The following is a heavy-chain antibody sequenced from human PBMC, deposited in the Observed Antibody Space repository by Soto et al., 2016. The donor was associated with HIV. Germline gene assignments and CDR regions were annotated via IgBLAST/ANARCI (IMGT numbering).Heavy chain of an antibody. J-gene: IGHJ4*02. CDR3: AKPLVGATTMRVYYFDY. D-gene: IGHD1-26*01. Sequence: EVQLLESGGGLVQPGGSLRLSCAASGFTFSSYAMSWVRQAPGKGLEWVSAISGSGGSTYYADSVKGRFTISRDNSKNTLYLQMNSLRAEDTAVYYCAKPLVGATTMRVYYFDYWGQGTLVTVSS. CDR1: GFTFSSYA. V-gene: IGHV3-23*01. CDR2: ISGSGGST.